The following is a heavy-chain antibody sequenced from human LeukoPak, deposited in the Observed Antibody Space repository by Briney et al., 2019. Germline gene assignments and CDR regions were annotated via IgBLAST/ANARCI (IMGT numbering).Heavy chain of an antibody. Sequence: GGSLRLSCAASGFTVSNSAMSSVRQAPGKGLEWVSAISGNGGDTYYADSVKGRFTISRDNSKNPLYLQMNSLRAEDTAVYYCAKYIDPYAPYYFDYWGQGTLVTVSS. CDR2: ISGNGGDT. J-gene: IGHJ4*02. CDR3: AKYIDPYAPYYFDY. D-gene: IGHD5-12*01. V-gene: IGHV3-23*01. CDR1: GFTVSNSA.